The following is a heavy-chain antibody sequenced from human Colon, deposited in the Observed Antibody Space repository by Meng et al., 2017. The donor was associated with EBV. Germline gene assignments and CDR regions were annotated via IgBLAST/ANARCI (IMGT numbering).Heavy chain of an antibody. CDR3: ARVSSGWDYFDY. Sequence: HSGPGLVKPSAPQSLTCTCSGGSFNCTSYFWGWIRQPPGKGLEWIAFLSYNGNIYYNPSLKSRVTISLDTSKNQFSLNLRSVTAADTAVYYCARVSSGWDYFDYWGQGTLVTVSS. J-gene: IGHJ4*02. CDR1: GGSFNCTSYF. CDR2: LSYNGNI. V-gene: IGHV4-39*07. D-gene: IGHD6-19*01.